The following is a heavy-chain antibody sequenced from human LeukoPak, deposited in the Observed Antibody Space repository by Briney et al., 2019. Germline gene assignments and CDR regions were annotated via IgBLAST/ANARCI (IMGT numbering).Heavy chain of an antibody. CDR2: ISAYNGNT. CDR1: GYTFTSYG. Sequence: ASVKVSCKASGYTFTSYGISWVRQAPGQGLEWMGWISAYNGNTSYAQKLQGRVTMTTDTSTSTAYMELRSLRSDDTAVYYCASSSLRYCSSTSCYEIDYWGQGTLVTVSS. V-gene: IGHV1-18*01. CDR3: ASSSLRYCSSTSCYEIDY. J-gene: IGHJ4*02. D-gene: IGHD2-2*01.